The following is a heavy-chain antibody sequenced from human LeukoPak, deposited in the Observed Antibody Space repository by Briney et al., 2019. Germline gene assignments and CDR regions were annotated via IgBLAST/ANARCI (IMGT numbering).Heavy chain of an antibody. CDR2: INSDGIIT. CDR1: GFTFSSYW. Sequence: GGSLRLSCAASGFTFSSYWMHWVRHAPGKGLVWVSRINSDGIITSYADSVKGRFTISRDNAKNTLYLQMNSLRAEDTAVYYCAGVGNYGPHFFDYWGQGALVTVSS. J-gene: IGHJ4*02. V-gene: IGHV3-74*01. D-gene: IGHD3-10*01. CDR3: AGVGNYGPHFFDY.